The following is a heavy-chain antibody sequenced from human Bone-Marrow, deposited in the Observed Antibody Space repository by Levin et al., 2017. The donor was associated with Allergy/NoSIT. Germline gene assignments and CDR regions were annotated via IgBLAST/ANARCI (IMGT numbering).Heavy chain of an antibody. J-gene: IGHJ6*02. D-gene: IGHD2-8*01. CDR2: SSHDGTSN. CDR1: GLTLSSYG. CDR3: AKDRRGGYCTDGTCYLAMDV. V-gene: IGHV3-30*18. Sequence: GESLKISCVASGLTLSSYGMHWVRQAPGKGLEWVAVSSHDGTSNHYADSVKGRFTISRDNSKKTLYLEMNSLRHEDTAIYYCAKDRRGGYCTDGTCYLAMDVWGQGITVTVSS.